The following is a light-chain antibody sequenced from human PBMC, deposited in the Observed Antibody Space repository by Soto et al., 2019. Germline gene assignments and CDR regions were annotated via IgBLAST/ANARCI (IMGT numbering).Light chain of an antibody. CDR2: SNN. Sequence: QSVLTQPPSASGTPRQRVTISCSGSSSNIGRNTVNWYQQLPGTAPKLLIYSNNQRPSGVPDRFSGSKSGTSASLAISGLQSEDEADYYCAAWDDSLNAVVFGGGTQLTVL. J-gene: IGLJ2*01. CDR3: AAWDDSLNAVV. CDR1: SSNIGRNT. V-gene: IGLV1-44*01.